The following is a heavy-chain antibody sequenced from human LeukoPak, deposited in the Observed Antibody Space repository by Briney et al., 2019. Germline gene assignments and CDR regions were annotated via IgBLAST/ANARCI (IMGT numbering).Heavy chain of an antibody. V-gene: IGHV3-23*01. CDR3: AKNDYGGNPVAIDY. D-gene: IGHD4-23*01. Sequence: GGSLRLSCAASGIIFSSYVMSWVRQAPGKGLEWVSVISGSGGSTYYADSVKGRFTISRDNSKNTLYLQMNSLRAEDTAVYYCAKNDYGGNPVAIDYWGQGALVTVSS. J-gene: IGHJ4*02. CDR2: ISGSGGST. CDR1: GIIFSSYV.